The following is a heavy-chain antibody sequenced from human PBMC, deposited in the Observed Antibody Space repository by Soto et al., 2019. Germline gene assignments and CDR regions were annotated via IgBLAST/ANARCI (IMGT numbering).Heavy chain of an antibody. D-gene: IGHD5-18*01. CDR2: IVPSVDTT. CDR3: ARCPQPPDTADPYAVDV. Sequence: SCKASGGTFSRSGFHWVRQAPGQGLEWMGMIVPSVDTTNYAQKFQARVTISADQFTSTVYMELRSLRSEGTAVYYCARCPQPPDTADPYAVDVWGQGTRVTVSS. CDR1: GGTFSRSG. J-gene: IGHJ6*02. V-gene: IGHV1-69*11.